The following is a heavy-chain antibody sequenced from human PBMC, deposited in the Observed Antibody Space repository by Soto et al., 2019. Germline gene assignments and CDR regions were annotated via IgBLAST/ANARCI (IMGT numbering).Heavy chain of an antibody. V-gene: IGHV1-58*01. CDR1: GFTFTSSA. D-gene: IGHD3-10*02. Sequence: LVKVSCKASGFTFTSSAVQWVRQARGQRLEWIGWIVVGSGNTNYALKFQERVTITRDMSTSTAYTELSSLRSEDTAVYYCAADLPYTGVPRYYYGMDVWGQGTTVTVSS. CDR2: IVVGSGNT. CDR3: AADLPYTGVPRYYYGMDV. J-gene: IGHJ6*02.